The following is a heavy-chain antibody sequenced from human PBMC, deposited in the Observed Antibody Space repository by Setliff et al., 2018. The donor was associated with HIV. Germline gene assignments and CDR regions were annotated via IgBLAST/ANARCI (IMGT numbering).Heavy chain of an antibody. Sequence: SGPTLVNPTQTLTLTCTFSWFSLSTSGVGVGWFRHPQGKALEWLALIYWYDDKRYSPSLKSRLTITKETSKNQVLFIMTNMDPVDTATFYCAHKDNRGGPFNYWGQGTLFTVSS. CDR2: IYWYDDK. D-gene: IGHD2-15*01. J-gene: IGHJ4*02. CDR3: AHKDNRGGPFNY. CDR1: WFSLSTSGVG. V-gene: IGHV2-5*01.